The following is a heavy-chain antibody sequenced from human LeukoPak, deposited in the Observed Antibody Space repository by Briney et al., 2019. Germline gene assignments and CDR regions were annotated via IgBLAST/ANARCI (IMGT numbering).Heavy chain of an antibody. J-gene: IGHJ4*02. CDR2: ISSSGSTI. CDR3: ARGAEVQLWSYYFDY. CDR1: GFSFSSHG. Sequence: GGSLRLSCAASGFSFSSHGMSWVRQAPGKGLEWVSYISSSGSTIYYADSVKGRFIISRDNAKNSLYLQMNSLRAEDTALYYCARGAEVQLWSYYFDYWGQGTLVTVSS. D-gene: IGHD5-18*01. V-gene: IGHV3-48*04.